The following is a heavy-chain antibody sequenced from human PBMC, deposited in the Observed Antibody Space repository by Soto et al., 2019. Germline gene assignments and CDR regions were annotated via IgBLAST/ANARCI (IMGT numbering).Heavy chain of an antibody. V-gene: IGHV3-21*01. Sequence: EVQLVESGGGLVKPGGSLRLSCAASGFTFSSYSMNWVRQAPGKGLEWVSSISSSSSYIYYADSLKGRFTISRDNAKNSLYLQMISLRAEDTAGYYCARDRSVIQGLNDYWGQGTLVTVSS. CDR2: ISSSSSYI. CDR1: GFTFSSYS. D-gene: IGHD3-16*02. CDR3: ARDRSVIQGLNDY. J-gene: IGHJ4*02.